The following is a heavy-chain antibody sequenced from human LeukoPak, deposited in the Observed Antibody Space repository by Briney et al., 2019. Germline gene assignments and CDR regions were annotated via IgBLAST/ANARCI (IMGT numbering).Heavy chain of an antibody. CDR2: IYYSGST. J-gene: IGHJ4*02. D-gene: IGHD3-22*01. V-gene: IGHV4-59*01. CDR3: ARGAGYYYDTIHFDY. CDR1: GGSISDYY. Sequence: SETLSLTCTVSGGSISDYYWSWIRQPPGKGLEWIGYIYYSGSTNYNPSLKSRVTISLDTSKNQFSLRLSSVTAADTAVYYCARGAGYYYDTIHFDYWGQGTLVTVSS.